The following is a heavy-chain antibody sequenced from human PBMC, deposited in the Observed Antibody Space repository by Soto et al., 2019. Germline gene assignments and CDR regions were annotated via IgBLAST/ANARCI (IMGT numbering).Heavy chain of an antibody. CDR2: VSAYNGDT. J-gene: IGHJ6*02. Sequence: ASVKVSCKASGYTFSSYGVNWVRQAPGRGLEWVGWVSAYNGDTYYAQNLQGRVTLTTDTSTSTAYMDMRSLTSDDTAVYYCAKAGDPPYYGMDVWGQGTTVTVSS. CDR1: GYTFSSYG. CDR3: AKAGDPPYYGMDV. V-gene: IGHV1-18*01. D-gene: IGHD7-27*01.